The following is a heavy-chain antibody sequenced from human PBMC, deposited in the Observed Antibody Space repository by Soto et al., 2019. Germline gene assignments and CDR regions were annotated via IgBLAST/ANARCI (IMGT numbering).Heavy chain of an antibody. Sequence: EVQLLESGGGLVQPGGSLRLSCAASGFTFSTYGMSWVRQAPGKGLEWVSIISGSGGSTYYADTVNGRFNISRDNSKNTLYLQINSLRAEDTAVYYCAKDPATIAVAGTFDYWRQGTLVIVSS. CDR3: AKDPATIAVAGTFDY. J-gene: IGHJ4*02. D-gene: IGHD6-19*01. CDR2: ISGSGGST. CDR1: GFTFSTYG. V-gene: IGHV3-23*01.